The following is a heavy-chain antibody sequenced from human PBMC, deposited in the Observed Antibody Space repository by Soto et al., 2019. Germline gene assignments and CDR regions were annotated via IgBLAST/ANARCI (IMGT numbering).Heavy chain of an antibody. CDR1: GGSISSYY. CDR2: IYYSGST. V-gene: IGHV4-59*01. CDR3: ARAYGYYFDY. D-gene: IGHD4-17*01. J-gene: IGHJ4*02. Sequence: QVQLQESGPGLVKPSETLSLTRTVSGGSISSYYWSWIRQPPGKGLEWIGYIYYSGSTNYNHSLKSPVTISVDTSKNQFSLKLSSVTAADTAVYYCARAYGYYFDYWGQGTLVTVSS.